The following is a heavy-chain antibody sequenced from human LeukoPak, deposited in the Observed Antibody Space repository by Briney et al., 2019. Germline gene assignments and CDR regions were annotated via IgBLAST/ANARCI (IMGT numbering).Heavy chain of an antibody. D-gene: IGHD6-19*01. CDR3: AIRPCIAVAGTNENWFDP. CDR2: MNPNSGNT. CDR1: GYTFTSYD. Sequence: ASVKVSCKASGYTFTSYDINWVRQATGQGLEWMGWMNPNSGNTGYAQKFQGRVTMTRNTSISTAYMELSSLRSEDTAVYYCAIRPCIAVAGTNENWFDPWGQGTLVTVSS. V-gene: IGHV1-8*01. J-gene: IGHJ5*02.